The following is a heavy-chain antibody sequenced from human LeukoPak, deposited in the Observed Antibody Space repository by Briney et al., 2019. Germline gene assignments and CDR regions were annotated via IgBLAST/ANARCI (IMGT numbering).Heavy chain of an antibody. V-gene: IGHV3-30*03. CDR3: ARGGGQWLVRDYYFDY. CDR2: ISYDGSNK. Sequence: GGSLRLSCAASGFTVSSKYMSWVRQAPGKGLEWVAVISYDGSNKYYADSVKGRFTISRDNSKNTLYLQMNSLRAEDTAVYYCARGGGQWLVRDYYFDYWGQGTLVTVSS. J-gene: IGHJ4*02. CDR1: GFTVSSKY. D-gene: IGHD6-19*01.